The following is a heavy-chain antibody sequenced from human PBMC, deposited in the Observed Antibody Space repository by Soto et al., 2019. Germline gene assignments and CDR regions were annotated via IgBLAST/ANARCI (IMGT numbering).Heavy chain of an antibody. CDR2: IIPILGIA. CDR3: AWRVGVTVLGLAD. V-gene: IGHV1-69*02. CDR1: GGTFSSYT. D-gene: IGHD1-26*01. Sequence: QVQLVQSGAEVKRPGSSVKVSCKASGGTFSSYTISWVRQAPGQGLEWMGRIIPILGIANYAQKFQGRVTITADKSTSTAYMELSSLRSEDTAVYYCAWRVGVTVLGLADWGQGTLVTVSS. J-gene: IGHJ4*02.